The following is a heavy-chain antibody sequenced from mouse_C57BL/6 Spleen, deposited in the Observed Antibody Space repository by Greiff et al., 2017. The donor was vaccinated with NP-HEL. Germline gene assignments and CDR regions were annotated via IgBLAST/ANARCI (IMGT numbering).Heavy chain of an antibody. J-gene: IGHJ3*01. D-gene: IGHD1-1*01. CDR3: TREGYYYGSSLAWFAY. CDR2: ISSGGDYI. CDR1: GFTFSSYA. Sequence: EVMLVESGEGLVKPGGSLKLSCAASGFTFSSYAMSWVRQTPEKRLEWVAYISSGGDYIYYADTVKGRFTISRDNARNTLYLQMSSLKSEDTAMYYCTREGYYYGSSLAWFAYWGQGTLVTVSA. V-gene: IGHV5-9-1*02.